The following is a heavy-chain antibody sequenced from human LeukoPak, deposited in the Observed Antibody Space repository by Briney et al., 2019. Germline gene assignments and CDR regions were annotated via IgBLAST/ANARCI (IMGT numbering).Heavy chain of an antibody. Sequence: SVKVSCKASGGTFSSYAISWVRQAPGQGLEWMGRIIPILGIANYAQKFQGRVTITADKSTSTAYMELSSLRSDDTAVYYCAREAVWQWTSTGMDVWGQGTTVTVSS. CDR1: GGTFSSYA. V-gene: IGHV1-69*04. CDR2: IIPILGIA. J-gene: IGHJ6*02. D-gene: IGHD6-19*01. CDR3: AREAVWQWTSTGMDV.